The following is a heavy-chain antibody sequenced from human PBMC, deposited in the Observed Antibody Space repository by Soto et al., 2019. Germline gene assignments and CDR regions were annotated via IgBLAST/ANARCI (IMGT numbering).Heavy chain of an antibody. CDR3: AKEGGLSGSYYISSSYYFDY. D-gene: IGHD1-26*01. CDR1: GFTFSSYG. Sequence: QVQLVESGGGVVQPGRSLRLSCVASGFTFSSYGMHWVRQAPGKGLEWVAIISYDGSNTYYADSVKGRVTISRDNSKNTLYLQMNSLRAEDTSVYYCAKEGGLSGSYYISSSYYFDYWGPGTLVTVAS. J-gene: IGHJ4*02. V-gene: IGHV3-30*18. CDR2: ISYDGSNT.